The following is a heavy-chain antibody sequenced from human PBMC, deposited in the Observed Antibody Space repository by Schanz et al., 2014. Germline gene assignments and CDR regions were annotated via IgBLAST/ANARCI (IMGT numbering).Heavy chain of an antibody. CDR2: ILLRSGHR. CDR1: GVTSDDYG. CDR3: VKDLAPGGADV. J-gene: IGHJ6*02. D-gene: IGHD2-15*01. Sequence: EVQLVESGGGLVQPGRSLRLSCVVSGVTSDDYGMHWVRQVPGKGLEWVSGILLRSGHRDYANSVKDRFSSSRARSSLYLLRTSRREEERAFYYCVKDLAPGGADVWGQGTTVTVSS. V-gene: IGHV3-9*02.